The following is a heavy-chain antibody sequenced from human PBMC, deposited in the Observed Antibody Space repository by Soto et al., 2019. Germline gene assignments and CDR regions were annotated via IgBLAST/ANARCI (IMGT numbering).Heavy chain of an antibody. J-gene: IGHJ6*02. D-gene: IGHD2-2*01. V-gene: IGHV1-8*01. Sequence: ASVKVSCKASGYTFTSYDINWVRQATGQGLEWMGWMNPNSGNTGYAQKFQGRVTMTRNTSISTAYMELSSLRSEDTAVYYCARGASRYCMSTSCFIYYYYGMDVWGQGTTVTVS. CDR1: GYTFTSYD. CDR2: MNPNSGNT. CDR3: ARGASRYCMSTSCFIYYYYGMDV.